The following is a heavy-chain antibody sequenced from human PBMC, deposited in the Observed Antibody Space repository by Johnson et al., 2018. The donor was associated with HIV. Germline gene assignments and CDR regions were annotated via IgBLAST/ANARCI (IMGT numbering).Heavy chain of an antibody. CDR3: AKEGYAGGAFDI. CDR2: IKSKTDGGTT. Sequence: VQLVESGGGLVKPGGSLRLSCAASGFTFSNAWMSWVRQAPGKGLEWFGRIKSKTDGGTTDYAAPVKGRFTISRDDSTNTLYLQMNSLRAEDTAVYYCAKEGYAGGAFDIWGQGTMVTVSS. J-gene: IGHJ3*02. CDR1: GFTFSNAW. D-gene: IGHD1-1*01. V-gene: IGHV3-15*01.